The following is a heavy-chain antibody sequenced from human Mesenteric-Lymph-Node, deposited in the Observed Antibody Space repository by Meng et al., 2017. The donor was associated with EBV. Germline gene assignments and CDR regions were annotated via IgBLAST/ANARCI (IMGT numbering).Heavy chain of an antibody. D-gene: IGHD3-10*01. CDR1: GGSFSGFY. V-gene: IGHV4-34*02. CDR3: GGGYISGVPDFDY. Sequence: QIKLLPWCRGLLKPSETLSLTCAVSGGSFSGFYWSWIRQSPGKGLEWIGEINHRRDTNYHPSLKSRVTISLDASKNQFSLKLTSVTAADTAVYYCGGGYISGVPDFDYWGQGTLVTVSS. J-gene: IGHJ4*02. CDR2: INHRRDT.